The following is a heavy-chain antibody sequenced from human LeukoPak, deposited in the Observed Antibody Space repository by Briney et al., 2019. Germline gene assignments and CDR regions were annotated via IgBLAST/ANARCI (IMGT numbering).Heavy chain of an antibody. CDR3: ATLLGSGTFYPADYFDY. CDR2: IYPDDSDT. V-gene: IGHV5-51*01. D-gene: IGHD3-10*01. CDR1: GYTFNYYW. Sequence: GGSLKISCQGSGYTFNYYWIGWVRQQPGKGLEWMGIIYPDDSDTKYRPAFQGQVTISADKSINTAYLRWTSLKASDTAMYYCATLLGSGTFYPADYFDYWGQGTLVTVSS. J-gene: IGHJ4*02.